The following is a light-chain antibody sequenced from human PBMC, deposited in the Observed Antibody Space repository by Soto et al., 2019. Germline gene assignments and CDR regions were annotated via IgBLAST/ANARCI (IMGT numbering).Light chain of an antibody. CDR3: QQYHYLPIT. CDR1: QSIRSK. V-gene: IGKV3-15*01. Sequence: DIVITQSPATVSVSPGWRATLSCRASQSIRSKLAWYQQRPGQAPRLLIYGTSTRAAGIPARFSGRGSGTEFTFTISSLQSEDFAVYHCQQYHYLPITFGQGTLLEIK. J-gene: IGKJ5*01. CDR2: GTS.